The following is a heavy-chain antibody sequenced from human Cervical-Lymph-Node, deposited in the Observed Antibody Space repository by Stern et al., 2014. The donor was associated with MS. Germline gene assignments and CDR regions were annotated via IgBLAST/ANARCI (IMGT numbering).Heavy chain of an antibody. V-gene: IGHV1-24*01. D-gene: IGHD2-21*02. CDR3: ATHRGRVTYYYGMDV. Sequence: VQLVASGAEAKKPGASAKVSCKVSGYTLSEISMHWVRQAPGKGLERMGGCEPEHGETRYAQKFQGRVTMAEDRSTDTAYMELSSLRSEDTAVYYCATHRGRVTYYYGMDVWGQGTTVTVSS. CDR2: CEPEHGET. CDR1: GYTLSEIS. J-gene: IGHJ6*02.